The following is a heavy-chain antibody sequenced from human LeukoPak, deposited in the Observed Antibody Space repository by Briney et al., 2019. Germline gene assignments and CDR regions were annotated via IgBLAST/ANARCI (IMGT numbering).Heavy chain of an antibody. J-gene: IGHJ6*03. CDR3: ARDLLGYNYYYMDV. CDR1: GFTFSSYS. V-gene: IGHV3-21*01. D-gene: IGHD3-16*02. CDR2: ISSSSSYI. Sequence: GGSLRLSCAASGFTFSSYSMNWVRQAPGEGLEWVSSISSSSSYIYYADSVKGRFTISRHNAKNSLYLQMNSLRAEDTAVYYCARDLLGYNYYYMDVWGKGTTVTVSS.